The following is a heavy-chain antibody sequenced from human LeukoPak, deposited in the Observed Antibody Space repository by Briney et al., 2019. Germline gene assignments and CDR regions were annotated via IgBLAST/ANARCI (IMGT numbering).Heavy chain of an antibody. J-gene: IGHJ6*02. D-gene: IGHD3-10*01. CDR3: ARDLGAYYYYGMDV. V-gene: IGHV3-23*01. CDR1: GLSFSFYA. Sequence: GGSLRLSCAASGLSFSFYAMSWVRQAPGKGLEWVSSISGGGAGTYYADSVRGRFTISRDNSKNTLYLQMNSLRAEDTAVYYCARDLGAYYYYGMDVWGQGTTVTVSS. CDR2: ISGGGAGT.